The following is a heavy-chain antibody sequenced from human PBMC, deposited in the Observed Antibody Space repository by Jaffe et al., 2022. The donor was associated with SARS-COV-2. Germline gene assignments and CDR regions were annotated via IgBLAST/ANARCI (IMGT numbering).Heavy chain of an antibody. CDR3: ARREPLYDFWSGYYMGGVYYGMDV. V-gene: IGHV5-10-1*03. Sequence: EVQLVQSGAEVKKPGESLRISCKGSGYSFTSYWISWVRQMPGKGLEWMGRIDPSDSYTNYSPSFQGHVTISADKSISTAYLQWSSLKASDTAMYYCARREPLYDFWSGYYMGGVYYGMDVWGQGTTVTVSS. J-gene: IGHJ6*02. CDR1: GYSFTSYW. D-gene: IGHD3-3*01. CDR2: IDPSDSYT.